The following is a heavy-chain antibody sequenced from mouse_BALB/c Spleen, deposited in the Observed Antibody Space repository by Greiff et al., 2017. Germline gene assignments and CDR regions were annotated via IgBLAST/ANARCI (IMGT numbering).Heavy chain of an antibody. CDR1: GYTFTDYA. D-gene: IGHD1-1*01. CDR2: ISTYYGDA. Sequence: QVQLQQSGAELVRPGVSVKISCKGSGYTFTDYAMHWVKQSHAKSLEWIGVISTYYGDASYNQKFKGKATMTVDKSSSTAYMELARLTSEDSAIYYCARGGGYYGYWYFDVWGAGTTVTVSS. V-gene: IGHV1S137*01. CDR3: ARGGGYYGYWYFDV. J-gene: IGHJ1*01.